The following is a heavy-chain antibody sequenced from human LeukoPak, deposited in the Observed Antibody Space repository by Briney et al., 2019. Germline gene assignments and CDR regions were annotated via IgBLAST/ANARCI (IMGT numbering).Heavy chain of an antibody. CDR2: IYTNGNT. Sequence: SETLSLTCSVSGDSMNNYYWNCIRQPAGEGLEWIGRIYTNGNTNYNPSLKTRVNISLDKSKKEFSLRLTSLTAADTAVYYCARGTSFKFWGQGTLVTVSA. CDR1: GDSMNNYY. V-gene: IGHV4-4*07. J-gene: IGHJ4*02. D-gene: IGHD3-16*01. CDR3: ARGTSFKF.